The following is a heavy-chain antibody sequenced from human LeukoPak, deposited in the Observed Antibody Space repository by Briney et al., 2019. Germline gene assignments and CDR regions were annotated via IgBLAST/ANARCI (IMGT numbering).Heavy chain of an antibody. J-gene: IGHJ4*02. CDR1: GFTFSSYW. CDR2: IKQDGSEK. V-gene: IGHV3-7*01. CDR3: ARTIEMATIGYFDY. D-gene: IGHD5-24*01. Sequence: GGSLRLSCAASGFTFSSYWMSWVRQAPGKGLGWVANIKQDGSEKYYVDSVKGRFTISRDNAKNSLYLQMNSLRAEDTAVYYCARTIEMATIGYFDYWGQGTLVTVSS.